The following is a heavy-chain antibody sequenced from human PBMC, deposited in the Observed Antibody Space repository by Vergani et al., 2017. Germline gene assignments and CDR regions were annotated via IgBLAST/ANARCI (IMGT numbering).Heavy chain of an antibody. J-gene: IGHJ2*01. CDR2: TYHSGSP. D-gene: IGHD5-18*01. CDR3: ATYLDTAMXHMGPGRGNGYFDL. V-gene: IGHV4-38-2*01. Sequence: QVQLQESGPGLGKPSETLTLTCAVSGYSTSSGYYWGWIRQPPGKGPEWIGSTYHSGSPYYNPSLKSRVTISVDTSKNQFSMKLSSVTAAATAVYYCATYLDTAMXHMGPGRGNGYFDLWGRGTLVTVSS. CDR1: GYSTSSGYY.